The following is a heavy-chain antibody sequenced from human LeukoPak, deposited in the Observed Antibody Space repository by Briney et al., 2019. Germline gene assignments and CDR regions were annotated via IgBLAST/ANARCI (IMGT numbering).Heavy chain of an antibody. CDR2: IYASGST. D-gene: IGHD6-6*01. CDR3: ARDSNLEYSSSRGLGR. V-gene: IGHV4-4*07. Sequence: SDTLSLTCTVSGGSISSYYWSWIRQPAGQGLEWIGRIYASGSTYYHPSLKSRVTMSVDTSNNQFSLRLTTVTAADTAVYCARDSNLEYSSSRGLGRWGQGTLVTVSS. CDR1: GGSISSYY. J-gene: IGHJ4*02.